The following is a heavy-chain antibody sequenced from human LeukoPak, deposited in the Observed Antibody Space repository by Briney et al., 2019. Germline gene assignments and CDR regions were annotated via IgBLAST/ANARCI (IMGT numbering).Heavy chain of an antibody. Sequence: SETLSLTCTVSGGSISSYYWSWIRQPPGKGLEWIGEIYHSGSTNYNPSLKSRVTISVDKSKNQFSLKLSSVTAADTAAYYCARDLAGPKGGYWGQGTLVTVSS. CDR1: GGSISSYY. CDR2: IYHSGST. J-gene: IGHJ4*02. CDR3: ARDLAGPKGGY. D-gene: IGHD2-15*01. V-gene: IGHV4-59*12.